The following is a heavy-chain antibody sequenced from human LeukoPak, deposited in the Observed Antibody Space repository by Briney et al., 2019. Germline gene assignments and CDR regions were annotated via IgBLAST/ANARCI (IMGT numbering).Heavy chain of an antibody. CDR1: GFTFSSYA. Sequence: GGSLRLSCAASGFTFSSYAMHWVRQAPGKGLEWVAVISYDGSNKYYADSVKGRFTISRDNSKNTLYLQMNSLRAEDTAVYYCARDRRGDSSGSGAFDIWGQGTMVTVSS. V-gene: IGHV3-30*04. CDR3: ARDRRGDSSGSGAFDI. J-gene: IGHJ3*02. D-gene: IGHD3-22*01. CDR2: ISYDGSNK.